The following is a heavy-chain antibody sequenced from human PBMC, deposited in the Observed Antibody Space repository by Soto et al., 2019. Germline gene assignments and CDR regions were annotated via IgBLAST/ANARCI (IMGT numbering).Heavy chain of an antibody. CDR2: INAGNGNT. CDR1: GYTFTSYA. CDR3: ARDRIAARREFDY. D-gene: IGHD6-6*01. Sequence: ASVKVSCKASGYTFTSYAMHWVRQAPGQRLEWMGWINAGNGNTKYSQKFQGRVTITRDTSASTAYMELSSLRSEDTAVYYCARDRIAARREFDYWGQGTLVTISS. V-gene: IGHV1-3*01. J-gene: IGHJ4*02.